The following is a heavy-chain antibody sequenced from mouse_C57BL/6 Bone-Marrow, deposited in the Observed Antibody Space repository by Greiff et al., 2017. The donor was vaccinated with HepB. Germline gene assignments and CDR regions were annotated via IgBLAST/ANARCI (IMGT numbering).Heavy chain of an antibody. CDR3: AKQGMTTVVGDWFAY. V-gene: IGHV1-61*01. D-gene: IGHD1-1*01. CDR1: GYTFTSYW. CDR2: IYPSDSET. Sequence: QVQLKQPGAELVRPGSSVKLSCKASGYTFTSYWMDWVKQRPGQGLEWIGNIYPSDSETHYNQKFKDKATLTVDKSSSTAYMQLSSLTSEDSAVYYCAKQGMTTVVGDWFAYWGQGTLVTVSA. J-gene: IGHJ3*01.